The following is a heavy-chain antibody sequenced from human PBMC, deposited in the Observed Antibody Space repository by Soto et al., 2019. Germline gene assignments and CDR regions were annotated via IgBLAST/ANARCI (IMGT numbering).Heavy chain of an antibody. D-gene: IGHD3-3*01. Sequence: PVGSLRLSCAASGFTFSSYSMNWVRQAPGKGLEWVSYISSSSTTKYYADSVKGRFTISRDNAKNSLYLQMNSLRAEDTAVYYCARELEMALSGPWIDYWGQGTLVTVSS. CDR3: ARELEMALSGPWIDY. J-gene: IGHJ4*02. CDR1: GFTFSSYS. CDR2: ISSSSTTK. V-gene: IGHV3-48*01.